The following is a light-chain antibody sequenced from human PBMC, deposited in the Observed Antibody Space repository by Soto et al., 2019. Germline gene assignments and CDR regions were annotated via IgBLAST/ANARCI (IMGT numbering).Light chain of an antibody. Sequence: QTVVTQSPTASASLGASVRLTCTLSSGHNTYAIAWHQQQPEKGPRYLMKVNSDGSFTKGDGIPDRFSGSSSGAERYLTISSLQSEDEADYYCQTWGSGMVFGGGTKLTVL. J-gene: IGLJ2*01. CDR3: QTWGSGMV. CDR2: VNSDGSF. V-gene: IGLV4-69*01. CDR1: SGHNTYA.